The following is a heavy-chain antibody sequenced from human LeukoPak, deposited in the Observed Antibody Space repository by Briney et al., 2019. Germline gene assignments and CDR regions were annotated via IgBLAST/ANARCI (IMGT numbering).Heavy chain of an antibody. V-gene: IGHV4-34*01. CDR1: GGSFSGYY. J-gene: IGHJ5*02. Sequence: SETLSLTCAVYGGSFSGYYWSWIRQPPGKGLEWIGEINHSGSTNYNPSLKSRVTISVDTSKNQFSLKLSSVTAADTAVYYCARRRPIVVVPAAKSGWFDPWGQGTLVTVSS. CDR2: INHSGST. CDR3: ARRRPIVVVPAAKSGWFDP. D-gene: IGHD2-2*01.